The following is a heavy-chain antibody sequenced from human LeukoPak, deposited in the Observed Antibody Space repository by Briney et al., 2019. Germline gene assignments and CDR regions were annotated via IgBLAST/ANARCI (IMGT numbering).Heavy chain of an antibody. J-gene: IGHJ4*02. CDR1: GFTFSNAW. V-gene: IGHV3-15*01. D-gene: IGHD3-10*01. CDR3: TTAESELLWFGELFYFDY. Sequence: GGSLRLSCAASGFTFSNAWMSWVRQAPGKGLEWVGRIKSKTDGRTTDYAAPVKGRFTISRDDSKNTLYLQMNSLKTEDTAVYYCTTAESELLWFGELFYFDYRGQGTLVTVSS. CDR2: IKSKTDGRTT.